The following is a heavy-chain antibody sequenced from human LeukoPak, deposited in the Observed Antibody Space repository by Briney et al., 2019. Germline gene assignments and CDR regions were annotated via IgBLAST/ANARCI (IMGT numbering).Heavy chain of an antibody. CDR2: INHSGST. V-gene: IGHV4-34*01. Sequence: SETLSLTCAVYGGSFIGYYWSWIRQPPGKGLEWIGEINHSGSTNYNPSLKSRVTISVDTSKNQFSLKLSSVTAADTAVYYCARAAFDWFDPWGQGTLVTVSS. CDR3: ARAAFDWFDP. J-gene: IGHJ5*02. CDR1: GGSFIGYY.